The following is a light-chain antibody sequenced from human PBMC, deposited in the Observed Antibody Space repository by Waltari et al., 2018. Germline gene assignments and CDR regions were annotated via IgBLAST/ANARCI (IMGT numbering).Light chain of an antibody. CDR3: QKYNSAPA. V-gene: IGKV1-27*01. CDR1: QGISNY. Sequence: DIQMTQSPSSLSASVGDRVTITCRASQGISNYLAWYQQKPGKVPKLLIYAASTLQSGVPSRFSGSGSGTDFTLTISSLQPEDVATYYCQKYNSAPAFGQETRLEIK. CDR2: AAS. J-gene: IGKJ5*01.